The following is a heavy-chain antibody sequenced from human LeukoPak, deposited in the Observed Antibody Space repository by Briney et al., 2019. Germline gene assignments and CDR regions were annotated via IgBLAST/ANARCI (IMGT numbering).Heavy chain of an antibody. CDR3: ARERGGVIDC. CDR1: GDSISSGNYY. Sequence: SETLSLTCTVSGDSISSGNYYWTWIRQPAGKGLEWIGRIYTSGSTNYNPSLKSRVTISVDTSKNQFSLKLSSVTAADTAVYYCARERGGVIDCWGQGTLVTVSS. J-gene: IGHJ4*02. V-gene: IGHV4-61*02. D-gene: IGHD2-8*02. CDR2: IYTSGST.